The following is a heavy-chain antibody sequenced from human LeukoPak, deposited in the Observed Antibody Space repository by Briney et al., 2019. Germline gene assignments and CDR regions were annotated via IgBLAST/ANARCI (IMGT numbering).Heavy chain of an antibody. CDR1: GRSISSYY. Sequence: SETLSLTCTVSGRSISSYYWSWIRQPPGKGLEWIGYIYSSGSTNYNPSLKSRVTISVDTSKNQFSLKLSSVTAADTAVYYCARRATMLAGDYFDYWSQGTLITVSS. J-gene: IGHJ4*02. D-gene: IGHD5-12*01. CDR3: ARRATMLAGDYFDY. V-gene: IGHV4-4*09. CDR2: IYSSGST.